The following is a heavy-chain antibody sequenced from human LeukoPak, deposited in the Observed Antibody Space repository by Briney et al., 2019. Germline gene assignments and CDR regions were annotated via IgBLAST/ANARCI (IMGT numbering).Heavy chain of an antibody. Sequence: GGSLRLSCAASGFTFSGYWMSWVRQAPGKGLEWVANIKQDGSEKYYVDSVKGRFTISRDNAKNSLYLQMNRVRDEDTAVYYCARSVTGTYYYFYYYMYVWGKGTTVTVSS. D-gene: IGHD1-7*01. CDR2: IKQDGSEK. CDR3: ARSVTGTYYYFYYYMYV. CDR1: GFTFSGYW. V-gene: IGHV3-7*01. J-gene: IGHJ6*03.